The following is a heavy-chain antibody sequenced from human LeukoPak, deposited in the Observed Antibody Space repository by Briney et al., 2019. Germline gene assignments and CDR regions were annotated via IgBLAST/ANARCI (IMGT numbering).Heavy chain of an antibody. D-gene: IGHD6-13*01. CDR2: ISSSGNTI. V-gene: IGHV3-48*04. CDR1: GFTFSSYA. Sequence: GGSLRLSCAASGFTFSSYAMSWVRQAPGKGLEWVSYISSSGNTIYYADSVKGRFTISRDNAKNSLYLQMNSLRAEDTAVYYCAREGYSSSWYPSYYFDYWGQGTLVTVSS. CDR3: AREGYSSSWYPSYYFDY. J-gene: IGHJ4*02.